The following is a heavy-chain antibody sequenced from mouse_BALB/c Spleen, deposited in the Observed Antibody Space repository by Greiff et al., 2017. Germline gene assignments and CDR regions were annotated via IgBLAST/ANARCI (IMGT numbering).Heavy chain of an antibody. CDR1: GFTFSSYT. D-gene: IGHD2-14*01. V-gene: IGHV5-9*03. CDR2: ISSGGGNT. CDR3: AREVRPYAMDY. Sequence: EVHLVESGGGLVKPGGSLKLSCAASGFTFSSYTMSWVRQTPEKRLEWVATISSGGGNTYYPDSVKGRFTISRDNAKNNLYLQMSSLRSEDTALYYCAREVRPYAMDYWGQGTSVTVSS. J-gene: IGHJ4*01.